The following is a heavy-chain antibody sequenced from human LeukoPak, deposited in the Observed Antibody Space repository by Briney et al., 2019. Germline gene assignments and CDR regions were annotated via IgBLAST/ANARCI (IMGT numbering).Heavy chain of an antibody. Sequence: SETLYLTCTVSGYSISSGYYWGWIRQPPGKGLEWIGSIYHSGSTYYNPSLKSRVTISVDTSKNQFSLKLSSVTAADTAVYYCARVVAGGGGNYYYYYMDVWGKGTTVTVSS. V-gene: IGHV4-38-2*02. CDR1: GYSISSGYY. CDR2: IYHSGST. J-gene: IGHJ6*03. D-gene: IGHD6-19*01. CDR3: ARVVAGGGGNYYYYYMDV.